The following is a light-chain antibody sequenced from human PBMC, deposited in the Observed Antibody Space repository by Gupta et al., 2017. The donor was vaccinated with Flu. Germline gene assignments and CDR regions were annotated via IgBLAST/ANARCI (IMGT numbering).Light chain of an antibody. Sequence: QSALTQPASVSGSPGQSITISCTGTSSDVGGYNYVSWYQQHPGKAPKLMIYEVSNRPSGVASLFSASKAGNTASLTISGLQAEDDADYYCTSYTSSSTMVFGGGTKLTVL. CDR1: SSDVGGYNY. CDR3: TSYTSSSTMV. J-gene: IGLJ3*02. CDR2: EVS. V-gene: IGLV2-14*01.